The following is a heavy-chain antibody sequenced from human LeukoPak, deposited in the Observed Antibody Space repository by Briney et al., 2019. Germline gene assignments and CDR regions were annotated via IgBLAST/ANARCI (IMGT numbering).Heavy chain of an antibody. D-gene: IGHD4-17*01. CDR3: AISDFADSDVYFDS. CDR1: GYTFTGYY. Sequence: GASVKVSCKASGYTFTGYYMHWVRQTPGQGLEWMGWINPNSGGTNYAQKFQGRVTMARDTSIGTAYMELKSLISDDTAVFYCAISDFADSDVYFDSWGQGTLVSVSS. V-gene: IGHV1-2*02. CDR2: INPNSGGT. J-gene: IGHJ4*02.